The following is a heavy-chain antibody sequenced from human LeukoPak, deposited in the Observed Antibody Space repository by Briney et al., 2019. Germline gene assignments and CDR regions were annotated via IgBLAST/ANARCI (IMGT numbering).Heavy chain of an antibody. CDR2: ISSSGSTI. CDR3: ARASGYVLRYSWFDP. CDR1: GFTLRTYW. J-gene: IGHJ5*02. Sequence: PGGSLRLSCAASGFTLRTYWMSWVRQAPGKGLEWVSYISSSGSTIYYADSVKGRFTISRDNAKNSLYLQMNSLRAEDTAVYYCARASGYVLRYSWFDPWGQGTLVTVSS. V-gene: IGHV3-11*01. D-gene: IGHD3-9*01.